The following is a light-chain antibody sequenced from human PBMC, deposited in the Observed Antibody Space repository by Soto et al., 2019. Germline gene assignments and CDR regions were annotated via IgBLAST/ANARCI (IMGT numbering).Light chain of an antibody. Sequence: DIQMTQSPATLSASVGDRVTITCRASQSIRNYLAWYQQKPGKAPQVLIYKASNLETGVPSRFSGSGSGTEFALFISSLQPDDFATYYCQQYHNDSPWTFVQGTKVEVK. V-gene: IGKV1-5*03. CDR1: QSIRNY. CDR2: KAS. J-gene: IGKJ1*01. CDR3: QQYHNDSPWT.